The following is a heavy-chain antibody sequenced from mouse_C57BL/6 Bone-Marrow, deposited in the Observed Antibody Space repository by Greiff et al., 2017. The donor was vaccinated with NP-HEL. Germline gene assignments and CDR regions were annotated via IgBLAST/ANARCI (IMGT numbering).Heavy chain of an antibody. CDR1: GFSLTSYG. V-gene: IGHV2-2*01. CDR2: IWSGGST. D-gene: IGHD2-4*01. J-gene: IGHJ1*03. Sequence: VKLVESGPGLVQPSQSLSITCTVSGFSLTSYGVHWVRQSPGKGLEWLGVIWSGGSTDYNAAFISRLSISKDNSKSQVFFKMNSLQADDTAIYYCARMGIYYEYDWYFDVWGTGTTVTVSS. CDR3: ARMGIYYEYDWYFDV.